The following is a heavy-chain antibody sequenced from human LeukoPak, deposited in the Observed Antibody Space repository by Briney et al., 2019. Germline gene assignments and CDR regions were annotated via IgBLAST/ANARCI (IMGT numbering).Heavy chain of an antibody. CDR1: GFTFTNAW. D-gene: IGHD6-13*01. Sequence: HPGGSLRLSCVDSGFTFTNAWMSWVRQAPGKGLEWVSTHSASGGRTYYADSVKGRFTISKDNSKNMLYLQLNSLRADDTAVYYCARHVDSSWAGCDFWGQGTLVTVSS. V-gene: IGHV3-23*01. CDR3: ARHVDSSWAGCDF. J-gene: IGHJ4*02. CDR2: HSASGGRT.